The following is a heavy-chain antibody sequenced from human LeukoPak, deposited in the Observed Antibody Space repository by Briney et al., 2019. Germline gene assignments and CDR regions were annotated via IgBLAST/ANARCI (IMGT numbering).Heavy chain of an antibody. J-gene: IGHJ4*02. CDR2: ISSSGSTI. CDR3: ASGLTGGGAY. V-gene: IGHV3-48*03. D-gene: IGHD2-8*02. CDR1: GFTFSSYE. Sequence: GGSLRLSCAASGFTFSSYEMNWVRQAPGKGLEWVSYISSSGSTIYYADSVKGRFTISRDSAKNSLYLQMNSLRDEDTAVYYCASGLTGGGAYWGQGTLVTVSS.